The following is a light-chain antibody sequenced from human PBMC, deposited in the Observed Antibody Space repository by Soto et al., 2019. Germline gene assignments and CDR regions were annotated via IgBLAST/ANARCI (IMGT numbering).Light chain of an antibody. V-gene: IGKV3-20*01. CDR1: QSVRSGY. J-gene: IGKJ1*01. CDR3: QHYGTSPAWT. Sequence: EIVLTQSPITLSLSPGERATLSCRASQSVRSGYLAWYQQKPGQAPRLLIYGAFSRASGIPDRVSGRGSGTGFTLTINRRQPQDFAVYYCQHYGTSPAWTFGQGSKV. CDR2: GAF.